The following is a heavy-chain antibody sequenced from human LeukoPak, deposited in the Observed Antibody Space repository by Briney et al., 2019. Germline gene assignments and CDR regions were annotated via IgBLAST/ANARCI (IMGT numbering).Heavy chain of an antibody. J-gene: IGHJ3*02. CDR3: ARDRGAGQLLTGRDAFDI. CDR1: GFSFSSYS. D-gene: IGHD2-2*01. Sequence: PGGSLRLSCAASGFSFSSYSMIWVRQAPGKGLEWVSYISSSSCTIYYADSVKGRFTISRDNAKNSLYLQMNSLRAEDTAVYYCARDRGAGQLLTGRDAFDIWGQGTMATVSS. V-gene: IGHV3-48*01. CDR2: ISSSSCTI.